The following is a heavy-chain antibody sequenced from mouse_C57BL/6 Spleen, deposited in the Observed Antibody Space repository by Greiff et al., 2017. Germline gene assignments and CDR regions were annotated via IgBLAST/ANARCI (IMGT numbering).Heavy chain of an antibody. CDR1: GYSITSGYY. CDR3: ARAGYYWFAY. D-gene: IGHD2-3*01. CDR2: ISYDGSN. Sequence: DVKLQESGPGLVKPSQSLSLTCSVTGYSITSGYYWNWIRQFPGNKLEWMGYISYDGSNNYNPSLKNRISITRDTSKNQFFLKLNSVTTEDTATYYCARAGYYWFAYWGQGTLVTVSA. J-gene: IGHJ3*01. V-gene: IGHV3-6*01.